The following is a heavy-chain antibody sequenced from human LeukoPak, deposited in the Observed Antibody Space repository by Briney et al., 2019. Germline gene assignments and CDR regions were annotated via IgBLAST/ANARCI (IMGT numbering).Heavy chain of an antibody. CDR3: ARGTPYYDFWSGYLFDY. V-gene: IGHV4-30-4*01. D-gene: IGHD3-3*01. Sequence: SETLSLTCTVSGGSISSGDYYWSWIRQPPGKGLEWIGYIYYSGSTYYNPSLKSRVTISVDTSKNQFSLKLSSVTAADTAVYYCARGTPYYDFWSGYLFDYWGQGTPVTVSS. CDR1: GGSISSGDYY. J-gene: IGHJ4*02. CDR2: IYYSGST.